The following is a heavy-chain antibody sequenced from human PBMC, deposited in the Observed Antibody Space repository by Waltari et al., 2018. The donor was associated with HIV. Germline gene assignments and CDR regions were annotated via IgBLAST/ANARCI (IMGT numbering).Heavy chain of an antibody. CDR2: INSDRSST. J-gene: IGHJ2*01. V-gene: IGHV3-74*03. D-gene: IGHD5-12*01. Sequence: EVQLVESGGGLVEPGGPLRLSCAASGFTFSSYWMHWVRQAPGKGLVWVSGINSDRSSTKYVDSVKDRFIISRDNAKNTLYLQMNTLRDEDTAVYYCTRVPEVEMATIWYFDLWGRGTLVTVSS. CDR1: GFTFSSYW. CDR3: TRVPEVEMATIWYFDL.